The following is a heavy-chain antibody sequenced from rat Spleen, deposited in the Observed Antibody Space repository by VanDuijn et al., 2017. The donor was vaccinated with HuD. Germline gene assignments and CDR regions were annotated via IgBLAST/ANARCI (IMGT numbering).Heavy chain of an antibody. D-gene: IGHD2-1*01. V-gene: IGHV3-1*01. CDR2: ISYSGST. Sequence: EVQLQESGPGLVKPSQSLSLTCSVTSYSITSSYGWNWIRKFPGNGMEWMGYISYSGSTNYNPSLRSRISITRDTSKNQFFLHLNSVTTEDTATYYCARYGAYLDYVMDAWGQGASVTVSS. J-gene: IGHJ4*01. CDR1: SYSITSSY. CDR3: ARYGAYLDYVMDA.